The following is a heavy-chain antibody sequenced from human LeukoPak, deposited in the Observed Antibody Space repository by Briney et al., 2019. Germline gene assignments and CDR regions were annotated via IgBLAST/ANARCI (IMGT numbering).Heavy chain of an antibody. CDR1: GYTFTSYD. D-gene: IGHD6-13*01. CDR3: ARGGIYSSSWYSDYYGMDV. V-gene: IGHV1-8*01. CDR2: MNPNSGNT. Sequence: ASVKVSCKASGYTFTSYDINWVRQAPGQGLEWMGWMNPNSGNTGYAQKFQGRVTMTRNTSISTAYMELSSLRSEDTAVYYCARGGIYSSSWYSDYYGMDVWGQGTTVTVSS. J-gene: IGHJ6*02.